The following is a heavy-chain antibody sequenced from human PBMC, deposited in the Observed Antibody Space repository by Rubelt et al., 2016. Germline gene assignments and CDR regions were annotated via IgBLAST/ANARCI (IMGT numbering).Heavy chain of an antibody. Sequence: GGSFSGYYWSWIRQPPGKGLEWIGEINHSGSTNYNPSLKSRVTISVDTSKNQFSLKLSSVTAADTAVYYCASAYSSGWWDYYYYGMDVWGQGTTVTVSS. CDR1: GGSFSGYY. V-gene: IGHV4-34*01. J-gene: IGHJ6*02. CDR3: ASAYSSGWWDYYYYGMDV. D-gene: IGHD6-19*01. CDR2: INHSGST.